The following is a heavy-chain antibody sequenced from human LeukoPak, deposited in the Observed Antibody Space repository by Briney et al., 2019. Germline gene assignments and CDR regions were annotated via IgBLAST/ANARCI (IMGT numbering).Heavy chain of an antibody. Sequence: SGGSLRLSCAASGFTFSSFAMNWVRQAPGKGLEWVSGISDSGVSTYYADSVKGRFTIPRDNSKNTLYLQMNSLRAEDTAVYYCAKDRYDSGWRLNDYWGQGTLVTVSS. CDR3: AKDRYDSGWRLNDY. CDR2: ISDSGVST. D-gene: IGHD6-19*01. CDR1: GFTFSSFA. J-gene: IGHJ4*02. V-gene: IGHV3-23*01.